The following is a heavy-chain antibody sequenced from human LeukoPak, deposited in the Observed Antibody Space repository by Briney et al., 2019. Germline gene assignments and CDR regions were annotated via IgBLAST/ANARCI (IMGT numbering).Heavy chain of an antibody. D-gene: IGHD3-9*01. CDR1: GFTFKDYA. J-gene: IGHJ4*02. CDR3: ARGDDILTGYYPFDY. Sequence: GGSLRLSCAASGFTFKDYAMMWVRQAPGRGLEWVSAIRASGGLRFYADSVKGRFTISRDNSKNTLYLQMNSLRAADTAVYYCARGDDILTGYYPFDYWGQGTLVTVSS. V-gene: IGHV3-23*01. CDR2: IRASGGLR.